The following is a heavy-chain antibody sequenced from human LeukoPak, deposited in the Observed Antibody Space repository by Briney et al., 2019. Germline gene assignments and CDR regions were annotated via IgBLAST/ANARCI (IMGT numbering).Heavy chain of an antibody. D-gene: IGHD5-24*01. Sequence: ASVKVSCKASGYIFSDCYMHWVRQAPGQGLGWMGWINPKSGGTNYGQKFQGRVTMTRDTSISTAYMELTRLTSDDTAVYYCAREEMDSNSFDYWGQGTLVTVSS. CDR1: GYIFSDCY. CDR3: AREEMDSNSFDY. J-gene: IGHJ4*02. CDR2: INPKSGGT. V-gene: IGHV1-2*02.